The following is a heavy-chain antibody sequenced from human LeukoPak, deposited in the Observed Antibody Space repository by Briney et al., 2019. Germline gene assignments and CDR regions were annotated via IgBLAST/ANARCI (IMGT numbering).Heavy chain of an antibody. CDR3: AKFYGGYLTDY. Sequence: GGSLRLSCSASGFAFSTYGMHWVRQAPGKGLEWVALISYDGGDKSYGDSVKGRFTVSRDNSKNTLYLQMSSLRAEDTAVYYCAKFYGGYLTDYWGQGTLVTVSS. CDR1: GFAFSTYG. J-gene: IGHJ4*02. CDR2: ISYDGGDK. V-gene: IGHV3-30*18. D-gene: IGHD5-12*01.